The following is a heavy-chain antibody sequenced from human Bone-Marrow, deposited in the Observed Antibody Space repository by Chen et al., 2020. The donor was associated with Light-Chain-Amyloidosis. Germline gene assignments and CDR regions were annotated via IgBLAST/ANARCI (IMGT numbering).Heavy chain of an antibody. CDR1: GFNFSSFG. V-gene: IGHV3-23*04. D-gene: IGHD3-10*01. CDR3: TRKGGYFDF. CDR2: GSGSTVST. J-gene: IGHJ4*02. Sequence: EVQLVESGGGLVQPGGSLRLSCATSGFNFSSFGLSWVRQAPGKGLEWVSTGSGSTVSTYYAGAVKGRFIISRDNSKSTLYLQMNSLGAGDTAVYFCTRKGGYFDFWGQGSLVTVSS.